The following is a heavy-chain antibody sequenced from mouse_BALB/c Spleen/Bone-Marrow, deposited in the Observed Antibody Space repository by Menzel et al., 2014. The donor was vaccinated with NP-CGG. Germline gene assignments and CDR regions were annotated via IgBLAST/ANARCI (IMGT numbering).Heavy chain of an antibody. CDR2: IYPGDGDT. D-gene: IGHD1-1*01. CDR1: GYTFTSYW. J-gene: IGHJ2*01. Sequence: QVQLQQSGAELARPGASVKLSCKASGYTFTSYWMQWVKQRPGQGLEWIGAIYPGDGDTRYTQKFKGKATLTADKSSSTAYMQLSSLASEDSAVYYCAREGSSPYYFDYWGQGTTLTVSS. V-gene: IGHV1-87*01. CDR3: AREGSSPYYFDY.